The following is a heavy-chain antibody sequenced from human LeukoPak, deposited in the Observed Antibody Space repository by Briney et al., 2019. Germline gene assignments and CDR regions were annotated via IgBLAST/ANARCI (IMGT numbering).Heavy chain of an antibody. V-gene: IGHV4-34*01. CDR3: AREGVVGAYGHFDY. CDR1: GGSFSGYY. J-gene: IGHJ4*02. D-gene: IGHD2-15*01. Sequence: PSETLSLTCAVYGGSFSGYYWSCIRQPPGKGLEWIGEINHSGSTNYNPSPKSRVTISVDTSKNQFSLKLSSVTAADTAVYYCAREGVVGAYGHFDYWGQGTLVTVSS. CDR2: INHSGST.